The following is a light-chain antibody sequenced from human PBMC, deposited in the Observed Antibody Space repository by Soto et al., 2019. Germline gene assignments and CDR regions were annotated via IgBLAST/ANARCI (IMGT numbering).Light chain of an antibody. CDR2: DAS. V-gene: IGKV1-5*01. J-gene: IGKJ1*01. CDR3: QQYNSYPWT. Sequence: DIQMTQSPSTRSASVGDRVTITCRASQSISSWLAWYQQKPGKAPKLLIYDASSLESGVSSRFSGSGSGTEFTLTISSLQPDDFATYYCQQYNSYPWTFGQGTKVDIK. CDR1: QSISSW.